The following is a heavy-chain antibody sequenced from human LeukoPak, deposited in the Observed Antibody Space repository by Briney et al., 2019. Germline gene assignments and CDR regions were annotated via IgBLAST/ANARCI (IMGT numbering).Heavy chain of an antibody. D-gene: IGHD1-26*01. J-gene: IGHJ3*02. V-gene: IGHV4-59*01. Sequence: SETLSLTCTVSGGSISSYYWSWIRQPPGKGLEWIGYIYYSGSTNYNPSLKSRVTISVDTSKNQFSLKLSSVTAADTAVYYCASDGGSSDAFDIWGQGTMVTASS. CDR2: IYYSGST. CDR1: GGSISSYY. CDR3: ASDGGSSDAFDI.